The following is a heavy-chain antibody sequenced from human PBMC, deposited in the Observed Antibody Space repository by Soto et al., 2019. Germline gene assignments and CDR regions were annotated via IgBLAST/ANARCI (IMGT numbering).Heavy chain of an antibody. CDR2: IGAADDP. CDR1: GFTSSAYD. CDR3: ARAYSGRLPRRADYYFAMDV. V-gene: IGHV3-13*05. Sequence: GGSLSLSCAASGFTSSAYDMHWVRQATGKGLEWVSAIGAADDPYYLGSVKGRFTISRENARNSFYLQMNNLRAGDTAVYYCARAYSGRLPRRADYYFAMDVWGQGTTVTVSS. D-gene: IGHD2-21*01. J-gene: IGHJ6*02.